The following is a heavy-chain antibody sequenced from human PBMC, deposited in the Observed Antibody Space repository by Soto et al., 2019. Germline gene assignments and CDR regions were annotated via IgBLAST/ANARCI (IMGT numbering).Heavy chain of an antibody. CDR3: ARYSGSYWHYLDF. Sequence: GQSLKVCCKGSAYSFASHWVAWVRQMPEKGLEWIGTIYPGDSDTKYSSAFRGHVTISADTSVSTAYLQWRSLEATDSAIYYCARYSGSYWHYLDFWGQGTLVTVSS. D-gene: IGHD1-26*01. CDR1: AYSFASHW. V-gene: IGHV5-51*01. CDR2: IYPGDSDT. J-gene: IGHJ4*02.